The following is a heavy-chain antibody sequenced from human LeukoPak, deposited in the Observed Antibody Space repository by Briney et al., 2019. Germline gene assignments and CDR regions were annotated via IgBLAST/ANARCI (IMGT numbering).Heavy chain of an antibody. V-gene: IGHV4-38-2*01. CDR2: IYHSGST. Sequence: TSETLSLTCAVSGYSISSGYYWGWIRQPPGKGLEWIGSIYHSGSTYYNPSLKSRVTISVDTSKNQFSLKLSSVTAADTAVYYCATGIRGVIINDAFDIWGRGTMVTVSS. J-gene: IGHJ3*02. CDR1: GYSISSGYY. D-gene: IGHD3-10*01. CDR3: ATGIRGVIINDAFDI.